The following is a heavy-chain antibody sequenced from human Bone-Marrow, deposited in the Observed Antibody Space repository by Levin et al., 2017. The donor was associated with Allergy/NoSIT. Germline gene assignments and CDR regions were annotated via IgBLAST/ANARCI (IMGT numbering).Heavy chain of an antibody. CDR2: ISGSGGST. CDR3: EKEKVPYCSSSSCYMPDY. D-gene: IGHD2-2*02. J-gene: IGHJ4*02. Sequence: LSLTCAASGFTFSSYAMNWVRQAPGKGLEWVSVISGSGGSTKYADSVKGRFTMSRDNSRNTLYLQMNSLRVEDTAVYYCEKEKVPYCSSSSCYMPDYWGQGTLVTVSS. CDR1: GFTFSSYA. V-gene: IGHV3-23*01.